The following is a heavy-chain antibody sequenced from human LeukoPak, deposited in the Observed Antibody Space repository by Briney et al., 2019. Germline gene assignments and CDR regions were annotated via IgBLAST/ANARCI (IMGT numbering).Heavy chain of an antibody. D-gene: IGHD2-21*02. J-gene: IGHJ4*02. CDR2: ISGSGDST. V-gene: IGHV3-23*01. CDR1: GFTFSSYG. Sequence: GGTLRLSRAASGFTFSSYGMSWVRQAPGKGLEWVSSISGSGDSTFYADSVKGRFSISRDNSKNTLYLQVNGLRTEDTAVYYCAKDRLLNCRGDCYIFDYWGQGTVVTVSS. CDR3: AKDRLLNCRGDCYIFDY.